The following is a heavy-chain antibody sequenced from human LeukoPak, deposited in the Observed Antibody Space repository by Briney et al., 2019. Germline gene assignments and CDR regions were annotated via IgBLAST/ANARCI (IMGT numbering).Heavy chain of an antibody. Sequence: ASVKVSCKASGYTFTSYYIHWVRQAPGQGLEWVGIINPSGGSTSYAQKFQGRVTMTRDMSTSTVYMELSSLRSEDTAVYYCARRPVGATSWTDYWGQGTLVTVSS. V-gene: IGHV1-46*01. CDR2: INPSGGST. CDR3: ARRPVGATSWTDY. D-gene: IGHD1-26*01. J-gene: IGHJ4*02. CDR1: GYTFTSYY.